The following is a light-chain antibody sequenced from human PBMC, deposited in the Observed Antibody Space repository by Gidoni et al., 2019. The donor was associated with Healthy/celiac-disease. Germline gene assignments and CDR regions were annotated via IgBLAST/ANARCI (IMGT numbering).Light chain of an antibody. J-gene: IGKJ1*01. CDR2: GAS. V-gene: IGKV3D-7*01. CDR3: QQDYNLPWT. Sequence: PGERVTLSCRASQSVSSSYLTWYQQKPGQAPRLLIYGASTRATSIPARFSGSGSGTDFTLTISSLQPEDFAVYYCQQDYNLPWTFGQGTKVEIK. CDR1: QSVSSSY.